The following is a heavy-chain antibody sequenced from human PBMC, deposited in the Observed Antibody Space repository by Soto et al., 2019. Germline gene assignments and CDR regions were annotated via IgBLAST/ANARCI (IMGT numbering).Heavy chain of an antibody. CDR3: ARWESGDWYLGI. Sequence: GGSLRLSCAASVFALSGYWMTWVRQAPGKGLEWVASINPDGTLKYYVDSVKGRFTISRDNADNSLFLQMISLRVEDTAVYYCARWESGDWYLGIWGQGT. CDR1: VFALSGYW. J-gene: IGHJ4*02. V-gene: IGHV3-7*03. D-gene: IGHD2-21*02. CDR2: INPDGTLK.